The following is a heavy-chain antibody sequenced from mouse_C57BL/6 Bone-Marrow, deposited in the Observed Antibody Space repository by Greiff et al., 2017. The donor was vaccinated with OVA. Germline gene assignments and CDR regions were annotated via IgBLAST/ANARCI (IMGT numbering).Heavy chain of an antibody. V-gene: IGHV1-72*01. CDR3: ARRSYGTFDY. CDR2: IDPNRGGT. J-gene: IGHJ2*01. CDR1: GYTFTSYW. D-gene: IGHD1-1*01. Sequence: QVQLQQPGAELVKPGASVKLSCKASGYTFTSYWMHWVKQRPGRGPEWIGRIDPNRGGTKYNEKFKSKATLTVDKPSSTAYMQLSSLTAEDSAVYYCARRSYGTFDYWGQGTTLTVSS.